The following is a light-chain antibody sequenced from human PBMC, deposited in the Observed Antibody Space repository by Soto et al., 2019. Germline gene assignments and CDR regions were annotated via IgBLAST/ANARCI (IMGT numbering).Light chain of an antibody. CDR1: SSNIGNRY. Sequence: HSVLTQPPSVSAAPGQKVTISCSGSSSNIGNRYVSWYQQLPGTAPKLLMYENDKRPSGIPDRFSGSKSGTSASLGITGLQTGDEADYYCGTWDDSLKSGVFGGGTKLTVL. CDR3: GTWDDSLKSGV. CDR2: END. J-gene: IGLJ2*01. V-gene: IGLV1-51*02.